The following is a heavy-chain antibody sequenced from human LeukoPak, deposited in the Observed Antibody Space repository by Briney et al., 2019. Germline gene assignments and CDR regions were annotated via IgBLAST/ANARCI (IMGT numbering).Heavy chain of an antibody. Sequence: PSETLSLTCTVSGGSISSSNYYWGWIRLSPGKGLEWIGSIYYSGSTYYNPSLKSRVTISVDTSMNQFSLKLNSVTAADTAVYYCAREGFSDFVMDVWGKGTTATVSS. J-gene: IGHJ6*03. CDR2: IYYSGST. CDR3: AREGFSDFVMDV. V-gene: IGHV4-39*01. CDR1: GGSISSSNYY. D-gene: IGHD5/OR15-5a*01.